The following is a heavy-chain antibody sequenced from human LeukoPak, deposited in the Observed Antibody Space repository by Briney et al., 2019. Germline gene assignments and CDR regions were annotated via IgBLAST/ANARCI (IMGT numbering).Heavy chain of an antibody. CDR1: GLPIADFA. V-gene: IGHV3-43*02. CDR2: ISGDSVST. CDR3: AKESGKFDY. J-gene: IGHJ4*02. Sequence: GGSLRLSCVASGLPIADFAMHWVRQAPGKGLEWVSLISGDSVSTFYADSVKGRFSISRDNSKNSLYLEMNSPRTEDAAMYYCAKESGKFDYWGQGTLVAVSS.